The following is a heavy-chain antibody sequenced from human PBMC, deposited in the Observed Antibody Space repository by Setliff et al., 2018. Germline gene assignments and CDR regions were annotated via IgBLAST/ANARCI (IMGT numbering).Heavy chain of an antibody. CDR1: GGSFSTYY. CDR2: IYYSGST. V-gene: IGHV4-59*05. CDR3: ARVRQGYYDSSGAYYYYGMDV. Sequence: PSETLSLTCAVYGGSFSTYYWIWIRQPPGKGLEWIGSIYYSGSTYYNPSLKSRVTISVDTSKNQFSLKLSSVTAADTAVYYCARVRQGYYDSSGAYYYYGMDVWGQGTTVTVSS. J-gene: IGHJ6*02. D-gene: IGHD3-22*01.